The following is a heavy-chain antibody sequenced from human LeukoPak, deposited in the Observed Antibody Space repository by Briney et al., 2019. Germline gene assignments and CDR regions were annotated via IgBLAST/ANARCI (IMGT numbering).Heavy chain of an antibody. CDR1: GASMSNHY. D-gene: IGHD6-13*01. CDR2: IYDSETT. V-gene: IGHV4-59*11. J-gene: IGHJ4*02. Sequence: AESLALTCTDSGASMSNHYWSWIRQPPGKGLEWIGYIYDSETTNYNPSLSSRVTMSVDTSKTQFSLRLSSVTAADTALYYCASRPAGSAWYGVFDYWSRGTLVTVSS. CDR3: ASRPAGSAWYGVFDY.